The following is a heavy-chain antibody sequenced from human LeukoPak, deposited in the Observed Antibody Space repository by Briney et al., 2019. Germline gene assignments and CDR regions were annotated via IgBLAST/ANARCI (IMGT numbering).Heavy chain of an antibody. V-gene: IGHV3-23*01. CDR1: GFTFSSYA. CDR2: ISGSGGST. D-gene: IGHD2-2*01. J-gene: IGHJ4*02. CDR3: AKALPLYCSSTSCYNDY. Sequence: GGSLRLSCAASGFTFSSYAMSWVRQAPGKGLEWVSAISGSGGSTYYADSVKGRFTISRDNSKNTLYLQMNSLRVEDTAVYYCAKALPLYCSSTSCYNDYWGQGTLVTVSS.